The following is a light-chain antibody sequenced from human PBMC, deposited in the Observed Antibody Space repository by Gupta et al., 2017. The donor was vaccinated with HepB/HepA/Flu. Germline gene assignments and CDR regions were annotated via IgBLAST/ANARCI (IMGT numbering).Light chain of an antibody. CDR3: QQSRHCPWT. Sequence: ELVLTQSPATLSLSQGERATLSCRASKSVSSKLAWSQPKPGQAPRLLINDASNRASGIPARFSGRGSGTDFTLKISSVEPEDVAVYYCQQSRHCPWTFGQGTKVEIK. J-gene: IGKJ1*01. CDR1: KSVSSK. CDR2: DAS. V-gene: IGKV3-11*01.